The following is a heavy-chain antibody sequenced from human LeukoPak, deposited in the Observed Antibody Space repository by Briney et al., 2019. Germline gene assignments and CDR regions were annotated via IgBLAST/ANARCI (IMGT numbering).Heavy chain of an antibody. CDR3: ARESQPEFYDSSGSHAFDI. CDR1: GGSIRSSYYY. V-gene: IGHV4-39*02. CDR2: IYDSGST. J-gene: IGHJ3*02. Sequence: PSETLSLTCTVSGGSIRSSYYYWGWIRQPPGKGLEWIGSIYDSGSTYYNPSLKSRVTISVDTSKNQFSLKLSSVTAADTAVYYCARESQPEFYDSSGSHAFDIWGQGTMVTVSS. D-gene: IGHD3-22*01.